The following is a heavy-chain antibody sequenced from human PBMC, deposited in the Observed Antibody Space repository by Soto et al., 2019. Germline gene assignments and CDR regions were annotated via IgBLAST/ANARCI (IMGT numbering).Heavy chain of an antibody. CDR1: GGSISNHY. Sequence: PSATLSLTCTVSGGSISNHYWSWIRQSPGKGLEWIANIYHSGTTNYNLSLKGRVTISIDSSKNQVSLKLNSVTAADTAVYYCARGGYRTLAWFDPWGQGTLVTVST. J-gene: IGHJ5*02. CDR3: ARGGYRTLAWFDP. V-gene: IGHV4-59*11. CDR2: IYHSGTT. D-gene: IGHD6-13*01.